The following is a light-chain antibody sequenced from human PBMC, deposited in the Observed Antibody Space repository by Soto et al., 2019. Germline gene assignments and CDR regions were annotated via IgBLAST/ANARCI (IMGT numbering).Light chain of an antibody. CDR3: QQYNSYPLT. J-gene: IGKJ4*02. Sequence: DIQMTQSPSTLSASVGDRVTITCRASQSSNSWLAWYQQKPGKAPKVLIYKASTLESGVPSRFSGSGSGTEFTLTISILQPDDFATYYCQQYNSYPLTFGGGTKVEIK. V-gene: IGKV1-5*03. CDR2: KAS. CDR1: QSSNSW.